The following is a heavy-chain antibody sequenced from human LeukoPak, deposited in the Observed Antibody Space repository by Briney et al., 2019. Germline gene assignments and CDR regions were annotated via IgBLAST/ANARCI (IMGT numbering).Heavy chain of an antibody. J-gene: IGHJ6*02. V-gene: IGHV1-69*04. CDR1: GGTFSSYA. Sequence: ASVKVSCKASGGTFSSYAISWVRQAPGQGLEWMGRIIPVLGIANYAQKFQGRVTITADKSTSTAYMELSSLRSEDTAVYYCASDPLHNYYYYGMDVWGQGTTVTVSS. CDR3: ASDPLHNYYYYGMDV. D-gene: IGHD3-10*01. CDR2: IIPVLGIA.